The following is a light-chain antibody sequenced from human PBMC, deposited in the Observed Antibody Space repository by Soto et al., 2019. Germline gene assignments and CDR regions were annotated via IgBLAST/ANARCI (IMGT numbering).Light chain of an antibody. CDR3: QQRSNWPLT. CDR2: DAS. Sequence: VLTHSPATLSLSPGERATLSCRASQSVSSYLAWYQQKLGQAPRLLIYDASNRATGIPARFSGSGSGTDFTLTISSLEPEDSAVYYCQQRSNWPLTFGGGTKVDIK. V-gene: IGKV3-11*01. J-gene: IGKJ4*01. CDR1: QSVSSY.